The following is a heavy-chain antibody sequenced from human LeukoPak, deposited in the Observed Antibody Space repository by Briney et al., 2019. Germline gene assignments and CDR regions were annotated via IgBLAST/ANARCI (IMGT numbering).Heavy chain of an antibody. Sequence: ASVKVTCKASGYTFTGYYMHWVRQAPGQGLEWMGWINPNSGGTNYAQKFQGRVTMTRDTSISAAYMELSRLRSDDTAVYYCARARDSSGYWYWGQGTLVTVSS. V-gene: IGHV1-2*02. CDR3: ARARDSSGYWY. CDR1: GYTFTGYY. D-gene: IGHD3-22*01. J-gene: IGHJ4*02. CDR2: INPNSGGT.